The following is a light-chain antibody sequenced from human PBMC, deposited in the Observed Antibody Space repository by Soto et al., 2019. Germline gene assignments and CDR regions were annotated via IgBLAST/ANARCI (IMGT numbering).Light chain of an antibody. V-gene: IGKV3-15*01. CDR2: GAS. Sequence: EIVMTQSPAILSVSPGERATLSCRASESVSSNLAWYQQKPGQAPRLLISGASTRATGIPVTFSGSGSGTDFTLTISSLQSEDFVFYYCQQYHDWPMTFGPGTKVDIK. CDR1: ESVSSN. CDR3: QQYHDWPMT. J-gene: IGKJ3*01.